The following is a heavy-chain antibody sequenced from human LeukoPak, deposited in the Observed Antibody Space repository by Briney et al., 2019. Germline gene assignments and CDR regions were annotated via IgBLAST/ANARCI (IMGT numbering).Heavy chain of an antibody. V-gene: IGHV4-59*01. CDR2: IYYSGST. CDR1: GGSISSYY. J-gene: IGHJ5*02. CDR3: ARTRSPRRWFDP. D-gene: IGHD6-19*01. Sequence: KPSETLSLTCTVSGGSISSYYWSWTRQPPGKGLEWIGYIYYSGSTNYNPSLKSRVTISVDTSKNQFSLKLSSVTAADTAVYYCARTRSPRRWFDPWGQGTLVTVSS.